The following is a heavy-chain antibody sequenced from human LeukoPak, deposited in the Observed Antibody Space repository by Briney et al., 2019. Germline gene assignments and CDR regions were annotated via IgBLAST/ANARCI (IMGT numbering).Heavy chain of an antibody. CDR2: ISSSSNTI. J-gene: IGHJ6*04. CDR3: ARWALCYNEYMDV. D-gene: IGHD1-1*01. V-gene: IGHV3-48*01. CDR1: GFTFSSYT. Sequence: GGSPRHSCAASGFTFSSYTVNWVRQAPGKGLEWVSYISSSSNTIYYADSVKGRFTISRDNAKNSLYLQMNSLRAEDTAVYYCARWALCYNEYMDVLGKAATVTVSS.